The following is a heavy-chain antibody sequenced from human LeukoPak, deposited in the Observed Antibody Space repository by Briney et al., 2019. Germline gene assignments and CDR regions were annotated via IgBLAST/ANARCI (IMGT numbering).Heavy chain of an antibody. J-gene: IGHJ5*02. CDR3: TSLRYFDWLSPLDWFDP. CDR2: IRSKAYGGTT. CDR1: GFTFGDYA. Sequence: GGPLRLSCTASGFTFGDYAMSWFRQAPGKGLEWVGFIRSKAYGGTTEYAASVKGRFTISRDDSKSIAYLQMNSLKTEDTAVYYCTSLRYFDWLSPLDWFDPWGQGTLVTVSS. V-gene: IGHV3-49*03. D-gene: IGHD3-9*01.